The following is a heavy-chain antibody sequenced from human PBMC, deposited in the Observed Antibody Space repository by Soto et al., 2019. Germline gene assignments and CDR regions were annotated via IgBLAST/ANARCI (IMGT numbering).Heavy chain of an antibody. CDR3: AKGVVVATTYCQH. CDR1: GFTFSSYG. Sequence: QVQLVESGGGVVQPGRSLRLSCAASGFTFSSYGMHWVRQAPGKGLEWVAVISYDGSDKYYADSVKGRFTISRDNSNKALYLQMDGLRAEDTAVYYCAKGVVVATTYCQHWGQGTLVTVSS. D-gene: IGHD2-15*01. V-gene: IGHV3-30*18. CDR2: ISYDGSDK. J-gene: IGHJ1*01.